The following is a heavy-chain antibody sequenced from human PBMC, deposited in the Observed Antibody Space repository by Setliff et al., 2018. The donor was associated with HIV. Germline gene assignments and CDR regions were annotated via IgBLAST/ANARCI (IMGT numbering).Heavy chain of an antibody. CDR3: ATFSRWSYWYFQV. V-gene: IGHV3-15*01. J-gene: IGHJ2*01. Sequence: GGSLSLSCAASGFTFTNAWRSWVRQAPGKGLEWVGRITSKTDGGTPEYAALVKGIFTIPSDDSKNTLLLQMKSLTTQDTAVYDCATFSRWSYWYFQVVRRGTLVTVSS. D-gene: IGHD4-17*01. CDR2: ITSKTDGGTP. CDR1: GFTFTNAW.